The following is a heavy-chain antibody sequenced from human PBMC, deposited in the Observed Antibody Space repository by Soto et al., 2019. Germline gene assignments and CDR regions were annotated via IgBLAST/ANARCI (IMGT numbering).Heavy chain of an antibody. CDR3: ARGRYYDFWSGYYVAEYYYYYMDV. V-gene: IGHV1-8*01. CDR1: GYTFTSYD. CDR2: MNPNSGNT. J-gene: IGHJ6*03. Sequence: ASVKVSCKASGYTFTSYDINWVRQATGQGLEWMGWMNPNSGNTGYAQKFQGRVTMTRNTSISTAYMELSSLRSEDTAVYYCARGRYYDFWSGYYVAEYYYYYMDVWGKGTMVTVSS. D-gene: IGHD3-3*01.